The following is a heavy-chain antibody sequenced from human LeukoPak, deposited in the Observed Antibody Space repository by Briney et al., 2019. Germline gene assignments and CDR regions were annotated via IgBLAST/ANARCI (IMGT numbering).Heavy chain of an antibody. V-gene: IGHV4-61*01. CDR2: IYYSGST. J-gene: IGHJ4*02. CDR3: ARGLGWGATIFDY. Sequence: PSETLSLTCTVSGGSVSSGSYYWGWIRQPPGKGLEWIGYIYYSGSTNYNPSLKSRVTISVDTSKNQFSLKLSSVTAADTAVYYCARGLGWGATIFDYWGQGALVTVSS. CDR1: GGSVSSGSYY. D-gene: IGHD1-26*01.